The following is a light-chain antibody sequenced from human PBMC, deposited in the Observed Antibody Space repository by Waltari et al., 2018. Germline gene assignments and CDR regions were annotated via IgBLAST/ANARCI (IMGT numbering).Light chain of an antibody. Sequence: DIQMTQSPSTLSAFVADRATITCRASQSIGNWLAWYQQKPGKAPKLLIYKTSTLESGVPSTFSGSGSGTEFTLTISSLQPEDFATYYCQQYSSYVTFGQGTEVEVK. J-gene: IGKJ1*01. CDR2: KTS. CDR3: QQYSSYVT. CDR1: QSIGNW. V-gene: IGKV1-5*03.